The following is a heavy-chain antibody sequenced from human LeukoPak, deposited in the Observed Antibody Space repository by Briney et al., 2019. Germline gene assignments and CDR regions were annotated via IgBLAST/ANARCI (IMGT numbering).Heavy chain of an antibody. CDR3: ARQSVIPRYYYYYMDV. J-gene: IGHJ6*03. CDR2: IYTSGST. Sequence: WRWLQHQTKKELEWIGYIYTSGSTNYNPSPKSRVTISVDTSKNQFSLKLSSVTAADTAVYYCARQSVIPRYYYYYMDVWGKGTTVTVSS. D-gene: IGHD4-11*01. V-gene: IGHV4-4*09.